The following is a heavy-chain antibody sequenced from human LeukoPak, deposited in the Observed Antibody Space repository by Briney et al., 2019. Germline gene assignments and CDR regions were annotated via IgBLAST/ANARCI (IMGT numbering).Heavy chain of an antibody. CDR3: AKDYPDLTPPTTTLGPFFDA. CDR1: GFTFSTYS. J-gene: IGHJ4*02. CDR2: ITSGLTT. V-gene: IGHV3-23*01. D-gene: IGHD1-1*01. Sequence: QPGRSLRLSCAASGFTFSTYSMTWVRQAPRKGLEWVSTITSGLTTYYADSVRGRFTISRDNSKSTVYLQMYSLRAEDTALYYCAKDYPDLTPPTTTLGPFFDAWGPGTLVTVSS.